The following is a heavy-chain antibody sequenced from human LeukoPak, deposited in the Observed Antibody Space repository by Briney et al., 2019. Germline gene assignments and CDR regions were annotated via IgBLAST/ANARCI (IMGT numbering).Heavy chain of an antibody. CDR1: GFTFSSYS. J-gene: IGHJ4*02. CDR2: ISSSSSYI. D-gene: IGHD5-18*01. V-gene: IGHV3-21*01. Sequence: GGSLRLSCAASGFTFSSYSMNWVRQAPGKGLEWVSSISSSSSYIYYADSVKGRFTIPRDNAKNSLYLQMNSLRAEDTAVYYCARMTAMVEAFDYWGQGTLVTVSS. CDR3: ARMTAMVEAFDY.